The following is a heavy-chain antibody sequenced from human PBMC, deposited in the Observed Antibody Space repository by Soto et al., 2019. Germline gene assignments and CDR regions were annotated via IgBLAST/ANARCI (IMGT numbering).Heavy chain of an antibody. D-gene: IGHD6-13*01. CDR1: GFTFSSYA. V-gene: IGHV3-23*01. J-gene: IGHJ4*02. CDR3: AKGHPLLTQLVGRIYGESIAY. Sequence: GGSLRLSCAPSGFTFSSYAMSWVRQAPGKGLEWVSAISGSGGSTYYADSVKGRLTTARDNFYIALYLQTTSRRADDTAVYCCAKGHPLLTQLVGRIYGESIAYWGQGNLVTVSS. CDR2: ISGSGGST.